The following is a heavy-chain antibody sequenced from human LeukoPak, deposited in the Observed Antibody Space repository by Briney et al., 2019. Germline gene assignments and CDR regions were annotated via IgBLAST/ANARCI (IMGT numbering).Heavy chain of an antibody. J-gene: IGHJ6*02. D-gene: IGHD2-2*01. V-gene: IGHV3-66*01. CDR3: ARDRCSSTSCYDHYYYGMDV. CDR1: GFTFSIYA. Sequence: PGGSLRLSCAASGFTFSIYAMSWVRQAPGKGLEWVSVIYSGGSTYYADSVKGRFTISRDNSKNTLYLQMNSLRAEDTAVYYCARDRCSSTSCYDHYYYGMDVWGQGTTVTVSS. CDR2: IYSGGST.